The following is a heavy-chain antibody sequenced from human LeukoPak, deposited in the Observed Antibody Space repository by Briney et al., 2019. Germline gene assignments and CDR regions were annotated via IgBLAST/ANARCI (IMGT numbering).Heavy chain of an antibody. V-gene: IGHV3-72*01. CDR1: GFTFSDHY. CDR2: IRKKANSYST. J-gene: IGHJ4*02. D-gene: IGHD6-13*01. CDR3: ARHTDIAPLSSLKY. Sequence: GGSLRLSCAASGFTFSDHYMDWVRQAPGKGLEWVGRIRKKANSYSTEYAASVKGRFTISRDDSKNSLYLQMSGLRTEDTAVYYCARHTDIAPLSSLKYWGQGTLVTVSS.